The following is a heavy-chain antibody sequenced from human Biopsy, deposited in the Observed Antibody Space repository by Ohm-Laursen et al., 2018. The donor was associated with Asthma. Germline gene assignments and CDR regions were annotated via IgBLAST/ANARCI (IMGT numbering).Heavy chain of an antibody. CDR2: IYYSGTT. D-gene: IGHD6-13*01. CDR3: VRGSSSWHHGPFHYYYGLDV. Sequence: SETLSLTCSLSSGSGGYMSSGNCYWGWIRQPPGKGLEWIGRIYYSGTTYYNPSLESRVTVSEDTSKNQFSLKLTSVTAADTAVYYCVRGSSSWHHGPFHYYYGLDVWGQGTTATVSS. CDR1: SGSGGYMSSGNCY. J-gene: IGHJ6*02. V-gene: IGHV4-39*01.